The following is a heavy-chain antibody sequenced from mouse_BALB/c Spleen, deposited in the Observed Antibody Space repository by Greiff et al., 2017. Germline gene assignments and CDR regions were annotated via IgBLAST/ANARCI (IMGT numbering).Heavy chain of an antibody. D-gene: IGHD2-1*01. J-gene: IGHJ2*01. CDR3: ARAGNPYYFDY. CDR1: GFTFSSYA. CDR2: ISSGGST. V-gene: IGHV5-6-5*01. Sequence: EVKLMESGGGLVKPGGSLKLSCAASGFTFSSYAMSWVRQTPEKRLEWVASISSGGSTYYPDSVKGRFTISRDNARNILYLQMSSLRSEDTAMYYCARAGNPYYFDYWGQGTTLTVSS.